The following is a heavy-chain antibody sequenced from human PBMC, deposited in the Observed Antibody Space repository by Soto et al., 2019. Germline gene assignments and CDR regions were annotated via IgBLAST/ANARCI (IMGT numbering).Heavy chain of an antibody. D-gene: IGHD3-10*01. CDR3: ARELGSGSLSRYYFDY. Sequence: SETLSLTCTVTGGSISSYYWSWIRQPAGKGLEWIGRIYTSGSTNYNPSLKSRVTMSVDTSKNQFSLKLSSVTAADTAVYYCARELGSGSLSRYYFDYWGQGALVTVSS. V-gene: IGHV4-4*07. J-gene: IGHJ4*02. CDR2: IYTSGST. CDR1: GGSISSYY.